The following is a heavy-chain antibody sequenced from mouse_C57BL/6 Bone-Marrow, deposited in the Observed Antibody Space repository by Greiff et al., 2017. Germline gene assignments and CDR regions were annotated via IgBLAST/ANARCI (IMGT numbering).Heavy chain of an antibody. CDR2: IDPENGDT. CDR3: TTGVWDY. J-gene: IGHJ2*01. V-gene: IGHV14-4*01. D-gene: IGHD2-10*02. Sequence: EVQLQQSGAELVRPGASVKLSCTASGFNIKDDYMHWVKQRPEQGLEWIGWIDPENGDTEYASKFQGKATITADTSSNTAYLQLSSLTSEDTAVYYCTTGVWDYWGQGTTLTVPS. CDR1: GFNIKDDY.